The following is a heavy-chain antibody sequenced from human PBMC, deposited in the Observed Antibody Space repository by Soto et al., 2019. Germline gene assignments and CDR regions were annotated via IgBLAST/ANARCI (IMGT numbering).Heavy chain of an antibody. CDR3: ARGVSGSYSLAFDY. J-gene: IGHJ4*02. CDR1: GGSIISYY. Sequence: ASETLSLTCTFSGGSIISYYWSWIRQPPGKGLEWIGYIYYSGSTNYNPSLKSRVTISVDTSKNQFSLKLSSVTAADTAVYYCARGVSGSYSLAFDYWGQGTLVTVSS. CDR2: IYYSGST. V-gene: IGHV4-59*01. D-gene: IGHD1-26*01.